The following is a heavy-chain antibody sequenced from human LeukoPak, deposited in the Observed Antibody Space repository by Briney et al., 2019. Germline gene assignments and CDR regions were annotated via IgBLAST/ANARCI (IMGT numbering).Heavy chain of an antibody. Sequence: ASVKVSCKASGGTFSSYAISWVRQAPGQGLEWMGRIIPILGIANYAQKFQGRVTITADKSTSTAYTELSSLRSEDTAVYYCARDRYGSGSYYLTSNLLPIWGQGTLATVSS. CDR1: GGTFSSYA. J-gene: IGHJ4*02. CDR3: ARDRYGSGSYYLTSNLLPI. D-gene: IGHD3-10*01. CDR2: IIPILGIA. V-gene: IGHV1-69*04.